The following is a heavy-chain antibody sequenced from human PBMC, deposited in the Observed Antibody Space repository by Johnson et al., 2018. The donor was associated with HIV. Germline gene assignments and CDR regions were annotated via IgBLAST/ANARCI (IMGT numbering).Heavy chain of an antibody. V-gene: IGHV3-20*04. CDR2: INWNGGNT. CDR1: GFTFDDYG. D-gene: IGHD5-18*01. J-gene: IGHJ3*02. CDR3: AKDPNTAMVTAFDI. Sequence: VQLVESGGGVVRPGGSLRLSCAASGFTFDDYGMSWVRQAPGKGLEWVSGINWNGGNTAYAEYVKVRFTISRDNAKNSLYLQMNSLRAEDTALYYCAKDPNTAMVTAFDIWGQGTMVTVSS.